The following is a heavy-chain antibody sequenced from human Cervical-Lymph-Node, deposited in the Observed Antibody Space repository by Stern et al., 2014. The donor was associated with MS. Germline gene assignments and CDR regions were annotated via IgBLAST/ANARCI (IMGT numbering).Heavy chain of an antibody. CDR3: ARGGGLVGYFDY. D-gene: IGHD1-26*01. CDR2: ITPVFGTT. Sequence: VQLGEYGAEVKKPGSSVKVSCKASGDTFSSYAINWVRQVPGQGLEWMGGITPVFGTTNYAQKFQGRVTITADKSTNTAYMELMTLRSEDTAVYYCARGGGLVGYFDYWGQGTLVSVSS. J-gene: IGHJ4*02. V-gene: IGHV1-69*06. CDR1: GDTFSSYA.